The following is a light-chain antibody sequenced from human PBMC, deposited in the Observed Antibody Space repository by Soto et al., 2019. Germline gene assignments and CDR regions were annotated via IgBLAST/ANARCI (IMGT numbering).Light chain of an antibody. J-gene: IGLJ1*01. CDR3: SSYTSSTTLYV. V-gene: IGLV2-14*01. CDR1: SSXVGGYNY. Sequence: QSALTQPASVSGSPGQSITISCTGTSSXVGGYNYVSWYQQHPGKAPKLMIYDVSNRPSGVSNRFSGSKSGNTASLTISGLQAEDEADYCCSSYTSSTTLYVFGTGTKLTVL. CDR2: DVS.